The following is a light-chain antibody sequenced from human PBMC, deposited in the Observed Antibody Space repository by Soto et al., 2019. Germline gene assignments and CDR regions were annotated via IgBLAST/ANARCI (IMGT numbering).Light chain of an antibody. Sequence: EIVMTQSPATLSVSPGERATLSCTASQSVSSNLAWYQQTPGQAPRLLIYGASTRATGIPARFSGSGSGTEFTRAISSLLSEDFAVYYCHHYNNWPRTFGQGTKVDIK. J-gene: IGKJ1*01. CDR2: GAS. CDR3: HHYNNWPRT. V-gene: IGKV3-15*01. CDR1: QSVSSN.